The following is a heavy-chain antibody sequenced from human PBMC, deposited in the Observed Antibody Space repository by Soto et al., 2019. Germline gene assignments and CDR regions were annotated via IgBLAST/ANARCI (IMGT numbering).Heavy chain of an antibody. CDR1: GFTFSNAW. V-gene: IGHV3-15*07. CDR3: TTDGSRYCSSTSCIFYFDY. J-gene: IGHJ4*02. D-gene: IGHD2-2*01. Sequence: EVQLVESGGGLVKPGGSLRLSCAASGFTFSNAWMNWVRQAPGKGLEWVGRIKSKTAGVTTYYAAPVKGRFTISRDDSKNTLYLQMNSLKTEDTAVYYCTTDGSRYCSSTSCIFYFDYWGQGTLVTVAS. CDR2: IKSKTAGVTT.